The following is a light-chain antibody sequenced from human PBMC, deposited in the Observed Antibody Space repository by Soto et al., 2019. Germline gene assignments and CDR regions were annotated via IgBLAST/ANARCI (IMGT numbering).Light chain of an antibody. CDR1: SSDVGGYNS. CDR3: SSYTSTSNPFV. J-gene: IGLJ1*01. CDR2: EVT. Sequence: QPVLTQPASVSGSPGQSITISCTGTSSDVGGYNSVSWYQQHPGKAPKLILYEVTNRPSGVSNRFSGSKSGNTASLTISGLQGEDEADYYCSSYTSTSNPFVFGTGTRVTVL. V-gene: IGLV2-14*01.